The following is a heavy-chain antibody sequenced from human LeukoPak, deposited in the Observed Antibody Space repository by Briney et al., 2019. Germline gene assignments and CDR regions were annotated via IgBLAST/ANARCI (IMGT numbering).Heavy chain of an antibody. CDR1: GYTFTGYY. Sequence: ASVKVSCKASGYTFTGYYMHWVRQAPGQGLEWMGWISAYNGNANYAQKLQGRVTMTTDTSTSTAYMELRSLRSDDTAVYYCARSRYYYDSSGYYYYFDYWGQGTLVTVSS. CDR3: ARSRYYYDSSGYYYYFDY. V-gene: IGHV1-18*04. CDR2: ISAYNGNA. J-gene: IGHJ4*02. D-gene: IGHD3-22*01.